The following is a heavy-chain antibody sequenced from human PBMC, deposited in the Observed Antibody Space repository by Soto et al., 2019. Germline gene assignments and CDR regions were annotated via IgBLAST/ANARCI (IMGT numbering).Heavy chain of an antibody. V-gene: IGHV4-31*03. D-gene: IGHD3-10*01. Sequence: SATLSLAGTGAGGSISSGCYYWSWKRQHPGKGLEWIGYIYYSGSTYYNPSLKSRVTISVDTSKNQFSLKLSSVTAADTAVYYCARESRAMVRGAIDYWGQGTLVTVSS. CDR3: ARESRAMVRGAIDY. CDR1: GGSISSGCYY. J-gene: IGHJ4*02. CDR2: IYYSGST.